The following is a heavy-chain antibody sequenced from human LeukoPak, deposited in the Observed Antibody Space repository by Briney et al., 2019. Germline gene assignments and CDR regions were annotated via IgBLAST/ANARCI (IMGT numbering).Heavy chain of an antibody. D-gene: IGHD5-18*01. Sequence: SQTLSLTCTVSGGSISSGSYYWSWIRQPAGKGLEWIGSIYYSGSTYYNPSLKSRLTISVDTSKNQFSLKLSSVTAADTAVYFCARIRLGYYYFDYWGQGTLVTVSS. CDR3: ARIRLGYYYFDY. CDR1: GGSISSGSYY. CDR2: IYYSGST. J-gene: IGHJ4*02. V-gene: IGHV4-61*02.